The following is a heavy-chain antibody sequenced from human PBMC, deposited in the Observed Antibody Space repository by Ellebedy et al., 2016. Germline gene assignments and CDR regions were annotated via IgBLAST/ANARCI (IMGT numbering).Heavy chain of an antibody. D-gene: IGHD3-10*01. V-gene: IGHV3-30-3*01. J-gene: IGHJ6*02. CDR3: AKLGVWNYYGMDV. Sequence: GESLKISXAASGFTFSSYAMHWVRQAPGKGLEWVAVISYDGSNKYYADSVKGRFTTSRDNSKITLYLQMNSLRAEDTAVYYCAKLGVWNYYGMDVWGQGTTVTVSS. CDR1: GFTFSSYA. CDR2: ISYDGSNK.